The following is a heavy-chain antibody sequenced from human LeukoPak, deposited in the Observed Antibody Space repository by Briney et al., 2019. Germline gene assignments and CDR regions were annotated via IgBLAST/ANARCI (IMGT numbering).Heavy chain of an antibody. D-gene: IGHD3-22*01. Sequence: PGGSLRLSCTTSGFTFTSYAMHWVRQAPGKGLEYVSAISSNGGSTYYVKSVKGRFTISRDNSKKTLYLQMGSLRAEDMAVYYCASSYDSSGYTPFDYWGQGTLVTVSS. J-gene: IGHJ4*02. V-gene: IGHV3-64*01. CDR3: ASSYDSSGYTPFDY. CDR2: ISSNGGST. CDR1: GFTFTSYA.